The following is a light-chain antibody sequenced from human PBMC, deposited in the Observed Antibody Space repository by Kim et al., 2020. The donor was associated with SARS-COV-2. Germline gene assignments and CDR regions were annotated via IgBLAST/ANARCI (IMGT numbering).Light chain of an antibody. CDR1: QGINSY. J-gene: IGKJ5*01. CDR2: AAS. V-gene: IGKV1-9*01. Sequence: GKRDTTPCRASQGINSYLAWYQQEPGKAPKLLIYAASTLQSGVPSRFSGSGSGTEFTLTISSLQPEDFATYYCQQLDTYPITIGQGTRLEIK. CDR3: QQLDTYPIT.